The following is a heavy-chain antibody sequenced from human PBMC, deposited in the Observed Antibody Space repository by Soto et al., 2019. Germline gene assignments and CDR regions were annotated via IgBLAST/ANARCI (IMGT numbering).Heavy chain of an antibody. CDR1: GGPISSGGYY. Sequence: QVQLQESGPGLVKPSQTLSLTCTVSGGPISSGGYYWSWVRQHPGKGLEWIGYIYYSGSTYYTPSLKSRVTISVETSKNQFSLKLSSVTAAHTAVYYCASGKEGRLSEYWGQGTLVTVST. V-gene: IGHV4-31*03. D-gene: IGHD2-15*01. J-gene: IGHJ4*02. CDR2: IYYSGST. CDR3: ASGKEGRLSEY.